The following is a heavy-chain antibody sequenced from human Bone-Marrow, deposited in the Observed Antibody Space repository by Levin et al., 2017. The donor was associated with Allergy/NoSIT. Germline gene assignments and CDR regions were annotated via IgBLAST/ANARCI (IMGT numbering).Heavy chain of an antibody. CDR1: GFTFSSYA. V-gene: IGHV3-30-3*01. CDR3: AREGYYGSGSTNAFDI. J-gene: IGHJ3*02. D-gene: IGHD3-10*01. CDR2: ISYDGSNK. Sequence: SCAASGFTFSSYAMHWVRQAPGKGLEWVAVISYDGSNKYYADSVKGRFTISRDNSKNTLYLQMNSLRAEDTAVYYCAREGYYGSGSTNAFDIWGQGTMVTVSS.